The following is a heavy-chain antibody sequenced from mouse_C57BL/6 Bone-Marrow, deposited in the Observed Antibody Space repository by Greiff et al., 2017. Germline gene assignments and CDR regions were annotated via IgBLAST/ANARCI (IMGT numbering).Heavy chain of an antibody. J-gene: IGHJ2*01. V-gene: IGHV2-9-1*01. D-gene: IGHD1-1*01. CDR2: IWTAGGT. CDR1: GFSLTSYA. CDR3: ARNGGSSYG. Sequence: LQESGPGLVAPSQSLSITCTVSGFSLTSYAIPWVRQPPGKGLEWLGVIWTAGGTTYYSAPKSRLSISKDNSKSKVFLKMNSLQTEDTARYYCARNGGSSYGWGQGTTLTVSS.